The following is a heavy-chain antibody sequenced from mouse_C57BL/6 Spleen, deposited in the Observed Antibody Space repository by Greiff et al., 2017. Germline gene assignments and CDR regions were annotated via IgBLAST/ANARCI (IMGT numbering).Heavy chain of an antibody. V-gene: IGHV1-72*01. CDR3: ARDPTYWYFDV. Sequence: VQLQQPGAELVKPGASVKLSCKASGYTFTSYWMHWVKQRPGRGHEWIGRIDTNSGGTKYNEKFKSKATLTVDKPSSTAYMQLSSLTSEDSAVYYCARDPTYWYFDVWGTGTTVTVSS. J-gene: IGHJ1*03. CDR1: GYTFTSYW. D-gene: IGHD4-1*02. CDR2: IDTNSGGT.